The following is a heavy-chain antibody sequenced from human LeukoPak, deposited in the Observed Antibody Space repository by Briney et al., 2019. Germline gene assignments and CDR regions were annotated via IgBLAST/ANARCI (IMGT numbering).Heavy chain of an antibody. D-gene: IGHD5-18*01. CDR3: AKGPRSRYSYGSPPYYFDY. CDR1: GFTFSSYA. V-gene: IGHV3-23*01. J-gene: IGHJ4*02. Sequence: PGGSLRLSCAASGFTFSSYAMSWVRQAPGKGLEWVSAISGSGGSTYYTDSVKGRFTISRDNSKNTLYLQMNSLRAEDTAVYYCAKGPRSRYSYGSPPYYFDYWGQGTLVTVSS. CDR2: ISGSGGST.